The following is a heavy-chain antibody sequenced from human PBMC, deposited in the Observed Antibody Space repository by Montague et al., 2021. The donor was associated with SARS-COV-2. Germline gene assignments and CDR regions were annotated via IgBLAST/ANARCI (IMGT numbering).Heavy chain of an antibody. Sequence: SETLSLTCTVSGDSITNDDWSWIRQPPGKGLEWIVNICKNGDINYNPSLRSRVIISVDTSTSQFSLKVTSVTAADTAAYYCARYYERSLDVWGQGTTVTVSS. D-gene: IGHD3-16*01. CDR1: GDSITNDD. V-gene: IGHV4-59*08. CDR2: ICKNGDI. CDR3: ARYYERSLDV. J-gene: IGHJ6*02.